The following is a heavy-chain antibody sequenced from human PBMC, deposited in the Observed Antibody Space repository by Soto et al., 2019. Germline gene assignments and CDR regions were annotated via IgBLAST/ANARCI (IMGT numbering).Heavy chain of an antibody. CDR2: ISYDGSNK. D-gene: IGHD5-18*01. CDR1: GFTFSSYA. V-gene: IGHV3-30-3*01. Sequence: GGSLRLSCAASGFTFSSYAMHWVRQAPGKGLEWVAVISYDGSNKYYADSVKGRFTISRDNSKNTLYLQMNSLRAEDTAVYYCARGSRGYRYGPFAYWGQGTLVTVSS. CDR3: ARGSRGYRYGPFAY. J-gene: IGHJ4*02.